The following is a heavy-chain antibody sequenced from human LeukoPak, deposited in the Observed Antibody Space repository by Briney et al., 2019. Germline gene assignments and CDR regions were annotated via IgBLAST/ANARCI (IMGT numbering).Heavy chain of an antibody. D-gene: IGHD4-23*01. V-gene: IGHV3-23*01. J-gene: IGHJ4*02. Sequence: GGSLRLSCAASGFAFSSYTMSWVRQAPGKGLEWVSAISGSGGSTYYAGSVKGRFTISRDNSKSMLYLQMNSLRAEDTAVYYCARHYGGNSIRFYFDYWGQGTLVTVSS. CDR1: GFAFSSYT. CDR3: ARHYGGNSIRFYFDY. CDR2: ISGSGGST.